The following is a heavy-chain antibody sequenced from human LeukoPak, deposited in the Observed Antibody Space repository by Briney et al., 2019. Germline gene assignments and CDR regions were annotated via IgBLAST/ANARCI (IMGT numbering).Heavy chain of an antibody. V-gene: IGHV1-46*01. CDR3: ARDLAYGDPPSGFDP. J-gene: IGHJ5*02. Sequence: ASVKVSCKASGYTFTRYYMHWVRQAPGQGLEWMGIISPSGASTSYAQKFQGRVTMTRDTSTSTVYMELSSLRSEDTAVYYCARDLAYGDPPSGFDPWGQGTLVTVSS. D-gene: IGHD4-17*01. CDR1: GYTFTRYY. CDR2: ISPSGAST.